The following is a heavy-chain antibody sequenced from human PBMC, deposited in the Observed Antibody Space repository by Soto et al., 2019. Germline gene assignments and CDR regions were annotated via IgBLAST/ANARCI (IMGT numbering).Heavy chain of an antibody. CDR1: GFTFSSYA. J-gene: IGHJ3*02. CDR3: AKDAQKVTMIVVVRSDAFDI. D-gene: IGHD3-22*01. CDR2: ISGSGGST. V-gene: IGHV3-23*01. Sequence: PGGSLRLSCAASGFTFSSYAMSWVRQAPGKGLEWVSAISGSGGSTYYADSVKGRFTISRDNSKNTLYLQMNSLRAEDTAVYYCAKDAQKVTMIVVVRSDAFDIWGQGTMVTVSS.